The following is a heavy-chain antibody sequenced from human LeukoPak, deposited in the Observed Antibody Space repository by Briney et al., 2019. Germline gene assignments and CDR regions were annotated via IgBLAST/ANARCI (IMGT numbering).Heavy chain of an antibody. D-gene: IGHD2-2*01. J-gene: IGHJ5*02. Sequence: GGSLRLSCAASGFTFSSYEMNWVRQAPGKGLEWVSVIYSGGSTYYADSVKGRFTISRDKSKNTLYLQMNSLRAEDTAVYYCARVVPAATNWFDPWGQGALVTVPS. CDR1: GFTFSSYE. V-gene: IGHV3-66*01. CDR3: ARVVPAATNWFDP. CDR2: IYSGGST.